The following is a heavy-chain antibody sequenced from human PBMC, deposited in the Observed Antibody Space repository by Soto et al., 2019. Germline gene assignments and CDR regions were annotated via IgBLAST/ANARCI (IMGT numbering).Heavy chain of an antibody. Sequence: QVQLVQSGAEVRKPGASVRVSCKTSGYTFSSYTISWVRQAPGQGLEWMGWISPYNGNTKYAQKFQGRVTMTTDGSTSTAYMELRSLTSDDTAVYFCARADYGDDDYWGQGTLATVSS. CDR2: ISPYNGNT. CDR3: ARADYGDDDY. D-gene: IGHD4-17*01. J-gene: IGHJ4*02. CDR1: GYTFSSYT. V-gene: IGHV1-18*01.